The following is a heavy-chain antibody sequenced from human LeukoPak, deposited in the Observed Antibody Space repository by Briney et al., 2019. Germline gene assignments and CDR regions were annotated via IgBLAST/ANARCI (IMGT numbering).Heavy chain of an antibody. V-gene: IGHV3-64*01. CDR3: ARSPGEVVNPEYAFDI. CDR1: GFTFSTYA. Sequence: GGSLRLSCSASGFTFSTYAMHWVRQAPGKGLEYVSAINNNGGSTYYANSVKGRFTISRDNSKNTLYLQMGSLRAEDMAVYYCARSPGEVVNPEYAFDIWGQGTMVTVSS. J-gene: IGHJ3*02. D-gene: IGHD3-10*01. CDR2: INNNGGST.